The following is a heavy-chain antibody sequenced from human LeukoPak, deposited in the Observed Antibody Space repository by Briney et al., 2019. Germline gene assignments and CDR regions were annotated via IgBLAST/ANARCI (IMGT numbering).Heavy chain of an antibody. CDR1: GFTFSDHY. CDR2: ISNKADSYTT. J-gene: IGHJ3*02. CDR3: GRGYSGNSIYAFAI. V-gene: IGHV3-72*01. D-gene: IGHD1-26*01. Sequence: GSLRLSCTGYGFTFSDHYIDWVRQAPGKGLEWVGRISNKADSYTTEYDASVKGRFTISRDDSKTSLYLQMNSLKIEDTAVYYCGRGYSGNSIYAFAIWGQGTMVTVYS.